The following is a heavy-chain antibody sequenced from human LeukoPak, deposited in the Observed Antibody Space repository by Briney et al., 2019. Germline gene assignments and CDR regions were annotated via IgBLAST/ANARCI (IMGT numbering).Heavy chain of an antibody. CDR3: ARVLTERGYYDSSGYRHGAFDI. D-gene: IGHD3-22*01. CDR2: ISAYNGNT. CDR1: GYTFTSYG. J-gene: IGHJ3*02. V-gene: IGHV1-18*01. Sequence: ASVKVSCKASGYTFTSYGISWVRQAPGQGLEWMGWISAYNGNTNYAQKLQGRVTMTTDTSTSTAYMELRSLRSDDTAVYYCARVLTERGYYDSSGYRHGAFDICGQGTMVTVSS.